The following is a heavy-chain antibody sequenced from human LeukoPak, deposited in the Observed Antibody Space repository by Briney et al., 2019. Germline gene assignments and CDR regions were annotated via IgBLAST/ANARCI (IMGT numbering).Heavy chain of an antibody. CDR2: ISWNSGSI. D-gene: IGHD3-3*01. Sequence: PGRSLRLSCAASGFTFDDYAMHWVRQAPGKGLEWVSGISWNSGSIGYADSVKGRFTIFRDNAKNSLYLQMNSLRAEDTALYYCAKALGGFWSGYLDYWGQGTLVTVSS. J-gene: IGHJ4*02. CDR1: GFTFDDYA. V-gene: IGHV3-9*01. CDR3: AKALGGFWSGYLDY.